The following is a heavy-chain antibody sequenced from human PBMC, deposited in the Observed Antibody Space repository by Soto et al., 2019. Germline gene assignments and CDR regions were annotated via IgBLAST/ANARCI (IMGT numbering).Heavy chain of an antibody. CDR1: GFTFSSYG. CDR3: ARDKLGYYYGSGSLTFDY. CDR2: IWYDGSNK. V-gene: IGHV3-33*01. D-gene: IGHD3-10*01. Sequence: GGSLRLSCAASGFTFSSYGMHWVRQAPGKGLEWVAVIWYDGSNKYYADSVKGRFTISRDNSKNTLYLQMNSLRAEDTAVYYCARDKLGYYYGSGSLTFDYWGQGTLVTVSS. J-gene: IGHJ4*02.